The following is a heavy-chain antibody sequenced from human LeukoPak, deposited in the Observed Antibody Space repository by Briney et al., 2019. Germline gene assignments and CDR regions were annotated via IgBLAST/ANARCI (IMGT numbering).Heavy chain of an antibody. D-gene: IGHD4-17*01. Sequence: PSETLSLTCTVSGGSISTYYWSWIRQPPGKGLEWIGYIYYTGSTSYNPSLKSRVTMSLDASKNQFSLELNSVTPADTAVYYCARARYGDYYYYYMDVWGKGTTVTVSS. CDR2: IYYTGST. CDR3: ARARYGDYYYYYMDV. CDR1: GGSISTYY. V-gene: IGHV4-59*01. J-gene: IGHJ6*03.